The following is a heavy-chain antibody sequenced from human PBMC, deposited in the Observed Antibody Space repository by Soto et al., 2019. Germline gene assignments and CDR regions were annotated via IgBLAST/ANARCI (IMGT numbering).Heavy chain of an antibody. CDR1: GYTFTSYA. V-gene: IGHV1-3*01. J-gene: IGHJ4*02. Sequence: QVQLVQSGAEVKKPGASVKVSCKASGYTFTSYAMHWVRQAPGQRLEWMGWINAGNGNTKYSPKFQGRVTITRDPSASTAYMELSSLRSEDTAVYYCARDLGGWPDYWGQGTLVTVSS. D-gene: IGHD2-15*01. CDR3: ARDLGGWPDY. CDR2: INAGNGNT.